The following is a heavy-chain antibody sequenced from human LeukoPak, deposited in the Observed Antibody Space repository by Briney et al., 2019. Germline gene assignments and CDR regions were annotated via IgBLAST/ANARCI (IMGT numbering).Heavy chain of an antibody. D-gene: IGHD3-22*01. Sequence: GGSLRLSCAASGFTFSIYWMSWVRQAPGKGLEWVSAISGSGGSIYYADSVKGRFTISRDNSKNTLYLQMNSLRAEDTAVYYCAKDLAVDYYDSSGYYYDYWGQGTLVTVSS. V-gene: IGHV3-23*01. CDR1: GFTFSIYW. CDR2: ISGSGGSI. CDR3: AKDLAVDYYDSSGYYYDY. J-gene: IGHJ4*02.